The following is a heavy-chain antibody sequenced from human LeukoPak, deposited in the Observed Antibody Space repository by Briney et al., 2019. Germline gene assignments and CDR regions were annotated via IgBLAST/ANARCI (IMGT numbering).Heavy chain of an antibody. CDR3: ARDSGDWFDP. Sequence: KLSETLSLTCTVSGGSISSSSYYWGWIRQHPGKGLEWIGYIYYSGSTYYNPSLKSRVTIPVDTSKNQFSLKLTSVTAADTAVYYCARDSGDWFDPWGQGTLVTVSS. V-gene: IGHV4-31*03. CDR2: IYYSGST. CDR1: GGSISSSSYY. J-gene: IGHJ5*02.